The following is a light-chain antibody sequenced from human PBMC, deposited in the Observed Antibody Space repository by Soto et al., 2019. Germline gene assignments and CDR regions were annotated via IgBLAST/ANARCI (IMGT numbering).Light chain of an antibody. CDR3: CSYAGPTIFVV. CDR1: SSDIGSYNR. V-gene: IGLV2-23*02. Sequence: QSALTQPASVSGSPGQAITISCTGTSSDIGSYNRVSWYQQHPGKAPKLMIYEDTQRPSRVSNRFSGSKSGNTASLTITGLQAEDEADYDCCSYAGPTIFVVFGGGTKPPS. J-gene: IGLJ2*01. CDR2: EDT.